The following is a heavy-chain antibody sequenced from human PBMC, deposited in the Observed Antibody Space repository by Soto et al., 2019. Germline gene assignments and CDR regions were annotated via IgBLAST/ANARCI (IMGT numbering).Heavy chain of an antibody. CDR3: ARGDEITFGGVIDPNLFAY. V-gene: IGHV1-46*01. Sequence: WASVKVSCKASGYTFTSYYMHWVRQAPGQGLEWMGIINPSGGSTSYAQKFQGRVTMTRDTSTSTVYMELSSLRSEDTAVYYCARGDEITFGGVIDPNLFAYWSQRTLVTVSA. J-gene: IGHJ4*02. CDR2: INPSGGST. D-gene: IGHD3-16*02. CDR1: GYTFTSYY.